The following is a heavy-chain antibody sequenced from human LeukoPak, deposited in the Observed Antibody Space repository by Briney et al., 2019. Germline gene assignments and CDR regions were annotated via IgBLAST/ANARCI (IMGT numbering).Heavy chain of an antibody. D-gene: IGHD3-10*01. Sequence: GGSLRLSCAASGLTVRNNYMSWVRQAPGKGLEWVSVIFSDGSTYYEDSVKGRFTISRDTSKNTLSLQMNSLRPEDTAVYYCATEKGRGVISPYYDNWGQGTLVTVSS. CDR1: GLTVRNNY. V-gene: IGHV3-53*01. J-gene: IGHJ4*02. CDR2: IFSDGST. CDR3: ATEKGRGVISPYYDN.